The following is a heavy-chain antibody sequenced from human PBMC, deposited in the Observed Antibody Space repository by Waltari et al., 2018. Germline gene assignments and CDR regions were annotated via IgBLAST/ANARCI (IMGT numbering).Heavy chain of an antibody. CDR2: IKEDGSEK. J-gene: IGHJ1*01. Sequence: EVQLMESGGGLVQPGGSLRLSCAASGFTCSSHWMTWVRQAPGKGLEWVANIKEDGSEKYYVDSVKGRFTISRDNAKNSLYLQMNSLRVEDAAVYYCARLIGGTLTEYYQWGQGTLVTVPS. D-gene: IGHD1-26*01. CDR1: GFTCSSHW. CDR3: ARLIGGTLTEYYQ. V-gene: IGHV3-7*01.